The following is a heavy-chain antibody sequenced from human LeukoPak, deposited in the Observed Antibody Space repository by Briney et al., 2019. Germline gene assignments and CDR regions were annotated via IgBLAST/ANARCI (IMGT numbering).Heavy chain of an antibody. Sequence: ASVKVSCKASGYTFTNYGINWVRPAPGQGLEWMGWISAYNGNTNYVQKLQGRVTMTTDTSTSTAYMELRSLRSDDTAVYYCARSGGSYFDYWGQGTLVTVSS. J-gene: IGHJ4*02. CDR3: ARSGGSYFDY. CDR1: GYTFTNYG. V-gene: IGHV1-18*01. D-gene: IGHD6-25*01. CDR2: ISAYNGNT.